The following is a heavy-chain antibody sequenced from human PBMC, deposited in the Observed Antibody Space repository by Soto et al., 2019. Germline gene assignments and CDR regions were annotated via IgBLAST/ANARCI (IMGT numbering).Heavy chain of an antibody. CDR1: GGSISSYY. CDR2: IYYSGST. V-gene: IGHV4-59*01. Sequence: QVQLQESGPGLVKPSETLYLTCTVSGGSISSYYWSWIRQPPGKGLEWIGYIYYSGSTNYNPSLKSRVTISVDTSKNQFSLKLSSVTAADTAVYYCARVKGTAIDYWGQGTLVTVSS. D-gene: IGHD5-18*01. J-gene: IGHJ4*02. CDR3: ARVKGTAIDY.